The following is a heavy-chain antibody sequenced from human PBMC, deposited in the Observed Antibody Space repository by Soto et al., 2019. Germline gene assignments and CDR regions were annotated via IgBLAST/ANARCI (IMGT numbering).Heavy chain of an antibody. J-gene: IGHJ4*02. CDR3: ARWLPGSHFPGDYFDY. CDR1: GYSFTSYW. Sequence: GESLKISCKGSGYSFTSYWIGWVRQMPGNGLEWMGIIYPGDSDTRYSPSFQGQVTISADKSISTAYLQWSSLKASDTAMYYCARWLPGSHFPGDYFDYWGQGTLVTVSS. V-gene: IGHV5-51*01. D-gene: IGHD3-10*01. CDR2: IYPGDSDT.